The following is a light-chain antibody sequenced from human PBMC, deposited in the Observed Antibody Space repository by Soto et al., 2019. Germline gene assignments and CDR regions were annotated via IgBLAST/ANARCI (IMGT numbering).Light chain of an antibody. Sequence: DIQMTQSPSSLSASVGDRVTITCLASQGITTHINWFQQKAGKAPNLLIPAASSLQSGVPSRFSGSGSGRDFTLTITSLQPEDSATYYCQQSYTTPLTFGGGTKVDIK. J-gene: IGKJ4*01. CDR3: QQSYTTPLT. V-gene: IGKV1-39*01. CDR2: AAS. CDR1: QGITTH.